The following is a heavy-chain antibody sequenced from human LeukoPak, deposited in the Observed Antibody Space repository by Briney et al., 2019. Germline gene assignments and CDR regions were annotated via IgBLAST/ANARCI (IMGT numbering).Heavy chain of an antibody. CDR1: GFTLNSNA. Sequence: GGSLRLSCARSGFTLNSNAVSGVRHAPGKGGEWVSAISGSGGNTYYGDSVRGRFTISRDNSKTTLYLQMNTLRADDTAVYYCATTKQARRYFDYWGQGILVTVSS. CDR3: ATTKQARRYFDY. V-gene: IGHV3-23*01. CDR2: ISGSGGNT. J-gene: IGHJ4*02. D-gene: IGHD1-1*01.